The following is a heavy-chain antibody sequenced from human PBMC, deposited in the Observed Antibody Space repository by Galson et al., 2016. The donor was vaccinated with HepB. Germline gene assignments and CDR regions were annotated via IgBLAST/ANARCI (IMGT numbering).Heavy chain of an antibody. CDR1: GGTFSSYA. V-gene: IGHV1-69*13. Sequence: SVKVSCKASGGTFSSYAISWARQAPGQGLEWMGGIIPMFGTTNHAQKFQGRVTITADESTSTAYMELSSLRSEDTAVYYCATGDYGDYVGWFDPWGQGTLVTVSS. D-gene: IGHD4-17*01. CDR2: IIPMFGTT. CDR3: ATGDYGDYVGWFDP. J-gene: IGHJ5*02.